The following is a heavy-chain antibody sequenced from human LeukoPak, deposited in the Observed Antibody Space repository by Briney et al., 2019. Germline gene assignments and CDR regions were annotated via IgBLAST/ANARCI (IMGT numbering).Heavy chain of an antibody. D-gene: IGHD3-3*01. CDR3: AKTYSDFWSGYYTVDYYMDV. J-gene: IGHJ6*03. Sequence: GGSLRLSCAASGFTFSSYAMSWVRQAPGKGLGWVSAISGSGGSTYYADSVKGRFTISRDNSKNTLYLQMNSLRAEDTAVYYCAKTYSDFWSGYYTVDYYMDVWGKGTAVTVSS. CDR1: GFTFSSYA. V-gene: IGHV3-23*01. CDR2: ISGSGGST.